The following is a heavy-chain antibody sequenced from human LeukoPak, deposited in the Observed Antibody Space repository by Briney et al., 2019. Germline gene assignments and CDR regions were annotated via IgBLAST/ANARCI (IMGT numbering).Heavy chain of an antibody. Sequence: SQTLSLTCTVSGGSISSGGYYWSWLRQHPGKGLEWIVYIYYSGSTYYNPSLKSRVTISVDTSKNQFSLKLSSVTAADTAVYYCARGYSGYDSGFFDYWGQGTLVTVSS. D-gene: IGHD5-12*01. CDR1: GGSISSGGYY. V-gene: IGHV4-31*03. CDR3: ARGYSGYDSGFFDY. J-gene: IGHJ4*02. CDR2: IYYSGST.